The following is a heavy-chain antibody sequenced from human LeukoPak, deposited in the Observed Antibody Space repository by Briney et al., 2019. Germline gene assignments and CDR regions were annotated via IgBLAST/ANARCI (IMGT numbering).Heavy chain of an antibody. CDR1: GFTFSSYG. Sequence: GGSLRLTCAAPGFTFSSYGMHWVCQAPGKGLERVSVISYDGSNKYYADSVKGRFTISRDNSKNTLYLQMNSLRAEDTAVYYCARDMVGSSGYYYDGGIIDYWGQGTLVTVSS. V-gene: IGHV3-30*19. CDR3: ARDMVGSSGYYYDGGIIDY. D-gene: IGHD3-22*01. J-gene: IGHJ4*02. CDR2: ISYDGSNK.